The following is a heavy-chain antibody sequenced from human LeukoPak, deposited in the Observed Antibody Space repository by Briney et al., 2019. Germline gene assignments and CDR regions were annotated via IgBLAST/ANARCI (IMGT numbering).Heavy chain of an antibody. CDR1: GFTFSSYA. V-gene: IGHV3-23*01. D-gene: IGHD5-18*01. Sequence: GGSLRLSCAASGFTFSSYAMSWVRQAPGKGLEWVSAISGSGGSTYYADSVKGRFTISRDNSKNTLYLQMDSLRAEDTAVYYCAKKIDTAMVTADWFDPRGQGTLVTVSS. J-gene: IGHJ5*02. CDR2: ISGSGGST. CDR3: AKKIDTAMVTADWFDP.